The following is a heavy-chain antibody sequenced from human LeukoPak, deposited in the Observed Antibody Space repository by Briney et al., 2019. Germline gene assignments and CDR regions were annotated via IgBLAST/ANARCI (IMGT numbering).Heavy chain of an antibody. Sequence: ASVKVSCKASGYTFTGYYMHWVRQAPGQGLEWMGWINPNSGGTNYAQKFQGRVTMTRDTSISTAYMELSRLRSDDTAVYYCAREVGAMIVVGTEAGDFDYWGQGTLVTVSS. CDR2: INPNSGGT. J-gene: IGHJ4*02. V-gene: IGHV1-2*02. CDR1: GYTFTGYY. D-gene: IGHD3-22*01. CDR3: AREVGAMIVVGTEAGDFDY.